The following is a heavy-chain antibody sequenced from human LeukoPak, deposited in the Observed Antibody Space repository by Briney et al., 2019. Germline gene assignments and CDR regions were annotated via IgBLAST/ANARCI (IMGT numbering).Heavy chain of an antibody. J-gene: IGHJ4*02. CDR3: AGYYYDSSGPRAFDY. CDR2: INPNSGGT. V-gene: IGHV1-2*02. CDR1: GYTFTSYG. D-gene: IGHD3-22*01. Sequence: ASVKVSCKASGYTFTSYGISWVRQAPGQGLEWMGWINPNSGGTNYAQKFQGRVTMTRDTSISTAYMELSRLRSDDTAVYYCAGYYYDSSGPRAFDYWGQGTLVTVSS.